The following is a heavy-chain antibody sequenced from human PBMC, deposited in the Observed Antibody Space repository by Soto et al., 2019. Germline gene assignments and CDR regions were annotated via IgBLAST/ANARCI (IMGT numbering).Heavy chain of an antibody. CDR3: ARDLGTMVRGVIVYYYAMDV. CDR2: INTVNGDT. Sequence: EASVKVSCKASGYTFNSYVIHWVRQAPGQKLEWMGRINTVNGDTQYAQEFQGRVSISRDTSASTAYMELSSLRSEDTAVYYCARDLGTMVRGVIVYYYAMDVWGQGTTVTVSS. CDR1: GYTFNSYV. V-gene: IGHV1-3*04. J-gene: IGHJ6*02. D-gene: IGHD3-10*01.